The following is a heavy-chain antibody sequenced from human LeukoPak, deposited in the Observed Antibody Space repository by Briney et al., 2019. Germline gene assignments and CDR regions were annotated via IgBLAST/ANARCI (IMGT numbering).Heavy chain of an antibody. D-gene: IGHD3-22*01. CDR1: GFTFSSYS. Sequence: PGGSLRLSCAASGFTFSSYSMNWVRQAPGKGLEWVSSISSSSSYIYYADSVKGRFTISRDNAKNSLYLQMSSLRAEDTAVYYCARGTDYYDSSGYYFGYYYYGMDVWGQGTTVTVSS. J-gene: IGHJ6*02. CDR3: ARGTDYYDSSGYYFGYYYYGMDV. V-gene: IGHV3-21*01. CDR2: ISSSSSYI.